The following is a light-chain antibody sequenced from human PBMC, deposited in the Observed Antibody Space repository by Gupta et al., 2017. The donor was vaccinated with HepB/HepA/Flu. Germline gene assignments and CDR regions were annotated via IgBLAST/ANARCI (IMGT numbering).Light chain of an antibody. J-gene: IGKJ2*01. CDR3: QQSYRTVYT. V-gene: IGKV1-39*01. CDR1: QSISSY. Sequence: DIQMTQSPSSLSASVGDRVTITCRASQSISSYLNWYQQKPGKAPKLLIYAASSLQSGVRSRFSGRGSGTDVTLTISNLQPEDFATYYCQQSYRTVYTLGQGTKLEIK. CDR2: AAS.